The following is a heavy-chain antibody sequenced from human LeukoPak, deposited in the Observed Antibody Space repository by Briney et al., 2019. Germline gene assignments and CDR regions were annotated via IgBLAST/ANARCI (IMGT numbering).Heavy chain of an antibody. CDR3: ARGWDTMVRGVNRRSPYYYGMDV. CDR2: ISSSGDTI. J-gene: IGHJ6*02. Sequence: GGSLRLSCAASGFTFSSYSMNRVRQAPGKGLEWVSYISSSGDTISYADSVKGRSTISRDNAKSSLYLQMDSLRAEDTAAYYCARGWDTMVRGVNRRSPYYYGMDVWGQGTTVTVSS. CDR1: GFTFSSYS. V-gene: IGHV3-48*04. D-gene: IGHD3-10*01.